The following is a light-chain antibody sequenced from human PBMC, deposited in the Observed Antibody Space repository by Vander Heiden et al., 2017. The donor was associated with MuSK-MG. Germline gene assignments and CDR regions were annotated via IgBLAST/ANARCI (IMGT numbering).Light chain of an antibody. J-gene: IGKJ1*01. CDR2: AAS. CDR3: LQYYTSPRT. V-gene: IGKV1-17*01. Sequence: DIQMTQSPSSLSASVGDRVTITCRASQGIRNDLAWYQQKPGKAPKRLMYAASFLQSGVPSRFSGSGPGTAFTLTISSLQPEDSATYYCLQYYTSPRTFGQGTKVEIK. CDR1: QGIRND.